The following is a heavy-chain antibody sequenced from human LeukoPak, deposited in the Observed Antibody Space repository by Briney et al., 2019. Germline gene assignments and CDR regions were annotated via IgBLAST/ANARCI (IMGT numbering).Heavy chain of an antibody. V-gene: IGHV4-61*02. J-gene: IGHJ4*02. D-gene: IGHD5-18*01. CDR1: GGSISSGNYY. CDR3: AREGGYSYGDAPFHFDY. Sequence: PSQTLSLTCTVSGGSISSGNYYWSWFRQPAGKGLEWIGRIDTSGSTNYNPSLKSRVTISVDTSKNQFSLKLSSVTAADTAVYYCAREGGYSYGDAPFHFDYWGQGTLVTVSS. CDR2: IDTSGST.